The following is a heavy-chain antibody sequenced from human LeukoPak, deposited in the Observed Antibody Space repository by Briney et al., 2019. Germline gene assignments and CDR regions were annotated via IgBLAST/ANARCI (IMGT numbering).Heavy chain of an antibody. J-gene: IGHJ3*02. CDR2: ISFDGTDA. Sequence: GGSLRLSWEAPGSTFSSYAIHWVGQAPGKGLEWVAVISFDGTDAFYADSVKGRFTISRDNSKNTLYLQMNSLRADDTAVYYCARARAPVTRISSFDIWGQGTMVTVSS. D-gene: IGHD4-17*01. V-gene: IGHV3-30*04. CDR3: ARARAPVTRISSFDI. CDR1: GSTFSSYA.